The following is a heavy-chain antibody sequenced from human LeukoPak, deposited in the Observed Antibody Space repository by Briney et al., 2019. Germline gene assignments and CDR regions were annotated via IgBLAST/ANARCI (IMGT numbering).Heavy chain of an antibody. V-gene: IGHV3-23*01. CDR2: ISGSGGST. J-gene: IGHJ6*02. D-gene: IGHD3-3*01. Sequence: GGSLRLSCAASGFTFSSYAMSWVRQAPGKGLEWVSAISGSGGSTYYADSVKGRFTISRDNAKNSLYLQMNSLRDEDTAVYYCARDASTIFGVVDPRSMGVWGQGTTVTVSS. CDR3: ARDASTIFGVVDPRSMGV. CDR1: GFTFSSYA.